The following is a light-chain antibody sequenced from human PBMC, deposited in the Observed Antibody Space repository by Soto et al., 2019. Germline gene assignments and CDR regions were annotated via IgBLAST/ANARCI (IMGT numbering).Light chain of an antibody. J-gene: IGLJ2*01. CDR2: SNN. CDR1: NSNIESNT. V-gene: IGLV1-44*01. Sequence: QSVLTQPPSASGTPGQRVTISCSGSNSNIESNTVNWYQQLPGTAPKLLIYSNNQRPSGVPDRCSGSKSGTSASLAISGLQSDDEADYYCAAWDDSLNGHVVFGGGTKLTVL. CDR3: AAWDDSLNGHVV.